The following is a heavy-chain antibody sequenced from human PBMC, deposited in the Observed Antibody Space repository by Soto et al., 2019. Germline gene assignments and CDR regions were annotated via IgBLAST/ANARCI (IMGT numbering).Heavy chain of an antibody. V-gene: IGHV4-31*03. CDR3: ASSVSTVTTFDY. D-gene: IGHD4-17*01. CDR2: IYYSGST. CDR1: GGSISSGGYY. Sequence: LSLTCTFSGGSISSGGYYWSWIRQHPGKGLEWIGYIYYSGSTYYNPSLKSRVTISVDTSKNQFSLKLSSVTAADTAVYYCASSVSTVTTFDYWGQGTLVTVSS. J-gene: IGHJ4*02.